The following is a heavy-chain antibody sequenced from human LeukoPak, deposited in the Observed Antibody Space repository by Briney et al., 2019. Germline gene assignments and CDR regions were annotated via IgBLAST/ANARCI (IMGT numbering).Heavy chain of an antibody. Sequence: GGSLRLSCSASGFTFSAYFMHWVRQAPGKGLEYVSSISSNEYDTYYADSVKGRFTISRDNTKNTLFLQMSSLRAEDTAVYYCVKDLNGTWSFDYWGQGTLVTVSS. CDR3: VKDLNGTWSFDY. V-gene: IGHV3-64D*06. CDR2: ISSNEYDT. CDR1: GFTFSAYF. D-gene: IGHD2-8*01. J-gene: IGHJ4*02.